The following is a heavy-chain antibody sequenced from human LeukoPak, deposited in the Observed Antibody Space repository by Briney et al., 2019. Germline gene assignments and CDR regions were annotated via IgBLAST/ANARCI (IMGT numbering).Heavy chain of an antibody. D-gene: IGHD5-12*01. CDR3: AKATLGYSDYRPASDY. V-gene: IGHV3-23*01. Sequence: GGSLRLSCAASGFTFSSYAMSWVRQAPGKGLEWVSSISVTGGSTYYADSVKGRFTISRDNSKNTLYLQMNSLRAEDTAVYYCAKATLGYSDYRPASDYWGQGTLVTVSS. CDR1: GFTFSSYA. CDR2: ISVTGGST. J-gene: IGHJ4*02.